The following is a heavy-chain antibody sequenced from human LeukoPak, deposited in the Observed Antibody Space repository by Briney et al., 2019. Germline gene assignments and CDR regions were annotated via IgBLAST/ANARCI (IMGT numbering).Heavy chain of an antibody. CDR3: AKGVVGASSAAAVGYFEN. D-gene: IGHD1-26*01. CDR2: ISGGGGNT. V-gene: IGHV3-23*01. J-gene: IGHJ4*02. Sequence: PGGSLRLARAASGFTFSNYAMSWFRQAPGKGLEWVPVISGGGGNTYYADSVKGRFTIYRDLTKNTLYSQVNSLRAEDTAVYYCAKGVVGASSAAAVGYFENWGRRTRVSVSS. CDR1: GFTFSNYA.